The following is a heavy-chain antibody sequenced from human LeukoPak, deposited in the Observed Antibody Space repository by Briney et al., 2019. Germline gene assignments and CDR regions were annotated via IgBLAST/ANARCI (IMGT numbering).Heavy chain of an antibody. V-gene: IGHV3-23*01. Sequence: GGSLRLSCAASGFTVSSNYMSWVRQAPGKGLEWVSAISGSGGSTYYADSVKGRFTISRDNSKNTLYLQMNSLRAEDTAVYYCAKRASRIAAAGTDFDYWGQGTLATVSS. J-gene: IGHJ4*02. CDR3: AKRASRIAAAGTDFDY. CDR2: ISGSGGST. CDR1: GFTVSSNY. D-gene: IGHD6-13*01.